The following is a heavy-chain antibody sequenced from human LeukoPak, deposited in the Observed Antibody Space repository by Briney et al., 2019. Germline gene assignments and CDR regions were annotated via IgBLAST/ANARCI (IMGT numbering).Heavy chain of an antibody. J-gene: IGHJ6*03. CDR1: GGSISSHY. CDR2: IYYSGST. V-gene: IGHV4-59*11. CDR3: ARETRGYSYDYYYYYMDV. D-gene: IGHD5-18*01. Sequence: NPSETLSLTCTVSGGSISSHYWSWIRQPPGKGLEWIGYIYYSGSTNYNPSLKSRVTISVDTSKNQFSLKLSPVTAADTAVYYCARETRGYSYDYYYYYMDVWGKGTTVTVSS.